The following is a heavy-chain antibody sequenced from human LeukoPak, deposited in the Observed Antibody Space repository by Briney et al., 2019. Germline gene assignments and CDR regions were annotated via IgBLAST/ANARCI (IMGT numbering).Heavy chain of an antibody. D-gene: IGHD3-22*01. V-gene: IGHV3-7*01. J-gene: IGHJ6*02. Sequence: GGSLRLSCAASGFTFSSYWMSWVRQDPGKGLEWVANIKQDGSEKYYVDSVKGRFTISRDNAKNSLYLQMNSLRAEDTAVYYCARENYYYDSSGYFPYYYYGMDVWGQGTTVTVSS. CDR2: IKQDGSEK. CDR1: GFTFSSYW. CDR3: ARENYYYDSSGYFPYYYYGMDV.